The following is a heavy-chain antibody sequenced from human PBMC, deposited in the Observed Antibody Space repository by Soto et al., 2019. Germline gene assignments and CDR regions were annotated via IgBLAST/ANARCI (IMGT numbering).Heavy chain of an antibody. CDR1: GGSISSGDYY. J-gene: IGHJ3*02. V-gene: IGHV4-30-4*01. D-gene: IGHD5-18*01. CDR3: ARGLDLPPMGTEAFDI. Sequence: QVQLQESGPGLVKPSQTLSLTCTVSGGSISSGDYYWRWIRQPPGKGLEWIGYIYYSGSTYYNPSLKSRVTISVDTSKNQFSLKLSSVTAADTAVYYCARGLDLPPMGTEAFDIWGQGTMVTVSS. CDR2: IYYSGST.